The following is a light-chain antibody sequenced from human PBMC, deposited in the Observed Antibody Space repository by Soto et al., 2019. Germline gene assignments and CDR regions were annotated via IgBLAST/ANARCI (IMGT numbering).Light chain of an antibody. CDR1: QSLAERNGANY. CDR3: RQGQQMPYT. V-gene: IGKV2-28*01. Sequence: EIVMTQAPLSLPVTPGEPASISCTSSQSLAERNGANYLDWSLQRPGQSPQLRTSLGSSLASGVTDRFSGSGSGTHFTLKISRVAAADVGLYYCRQGQQMPYTFVQGTKLAIK. J-gene: IGKJ2*01. CDR2: LGS.